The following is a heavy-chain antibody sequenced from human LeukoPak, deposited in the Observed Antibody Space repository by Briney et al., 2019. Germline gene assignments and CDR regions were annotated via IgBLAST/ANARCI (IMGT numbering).Heavy chain of an antibody. CDR1: GFTFSSYS. CDR2: ISSSSSYI. J-gene: IGHJ4*02. D-gene: IGHD3-3*01. V-gene: IGHV3-21*01. Sequence: GGSLRLSCAASGFTFSSYSMNWVRQAPGKGLEWVSSISSSSSYIYYADSVKGRFTISRDNAKNSLYLQMNSLRAEDTAVYYCATGVLRFLEWSQQGDYWGQGTLVTVSS. CDR3: ATGVLRFLEWSQQGDY.